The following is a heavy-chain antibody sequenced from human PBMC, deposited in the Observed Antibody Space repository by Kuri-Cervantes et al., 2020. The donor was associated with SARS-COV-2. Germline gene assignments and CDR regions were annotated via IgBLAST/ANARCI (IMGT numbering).Heavy chain of an antibody. CDR2: ISYDGSNX. Sequence: GESLKISCAASXXTXSSYGMHWVRQAPGKGLEWVXVISYDGSNXYYADSVKGRFTISRDNSKNTLYXXXNSLRAEDTAVYYCAKVAEXDSSGWYPDXYYGMDVWGQGTTVTVSS. CDR1: XXTXSSYG. D-gene: IGHD6-19*01. J-gene: IGHJ6*02. V-gene: IGHV3-30*18. CDR3: AKVAEXDSSGWYPDXYYGMDV.